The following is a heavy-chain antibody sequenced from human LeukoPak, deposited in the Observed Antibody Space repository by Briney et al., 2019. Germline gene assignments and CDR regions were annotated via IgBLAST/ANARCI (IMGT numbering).Heavy chain of an antibody. D-gene: IGHD1-26*01. V-gene: IGHV1-18*01. Sequence: ASVKVSCKASGYTFTSYGITWVRQAPGQGLEWMGWIDTYNGDTNYAQNLQGRVSMTTDTSTSTAYMELRTLRSDDTATYYCARDNPSLGWELLVESGGWFDPWGQGTLVTVSS. CDR2: IDTYNGDT. J-gene: IGHJ5*02. CDR3: ARDNPSLGWELLVESGGWFDP. CDR1: GYTFTSYG.